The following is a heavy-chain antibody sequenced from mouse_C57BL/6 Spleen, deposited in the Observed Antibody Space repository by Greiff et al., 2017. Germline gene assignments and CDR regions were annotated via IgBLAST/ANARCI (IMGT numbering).Heavy chain of an antibody. D-gene: IGHD1-2*01. CDR2: IDPSDSYT. J-gene: IGHJ3*01. CDR3: ARGGLRQEGFAY. V-gene: IGHV1-59*01. CDR1: GYTFTSYW. Sequence: QVQLQQPGAELVRPGTSVKLSCKASGYTFTSYWMHWVKQRPGQGLEWIGVIDPSDSYTNYNQKFKGKATLTVDTSSSTAYMQLSSLTSEDSAVYYCARGGLRQEGFAYWGQGTLVTVSA.